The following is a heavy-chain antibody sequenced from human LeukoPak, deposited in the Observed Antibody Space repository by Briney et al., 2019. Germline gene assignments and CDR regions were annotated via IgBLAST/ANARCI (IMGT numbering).Heavy chain of an antibody. CDR1: GSSFTSYC. CDR2: IYPGDSGP. V-gene: IGHV5-51*01. Sequence: GESLKISCKVSGSSFTSYCIGWVRQLPGKGPEWMGIIYPGDSGPTYSPSFQGQVTISVDKSINTAYLQWSSLQASDTAMYYCGMSGDRVPLQDDVFDVWGQGTVVTVST. D-gene: IGHD1-26*01. CDR3: GMSGDRVPLQDDVFDV. J-gene: IGHJ3*01.